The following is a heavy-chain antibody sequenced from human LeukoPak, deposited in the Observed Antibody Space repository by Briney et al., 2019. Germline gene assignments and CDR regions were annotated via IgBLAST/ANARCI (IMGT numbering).Heavy chain of an antibody. J-gene: IGHJ4*02. CDR3: ARGGGHLDF. CDR1: GFSFSSYW. CDR2: IKQDGSDK. V-gene: IGHV3-7*03. Sequence: GGSLRLSCAASGFSFSSYWMSWVRQAPGKGLEWVANIKQDGSDKYYLTSVRGRFTISRDNAKNSLFLQMNSLRVEDTAVYYCARGGGHLDFWGQGTLVTVSS. D-gene: IGHD4-23*01.